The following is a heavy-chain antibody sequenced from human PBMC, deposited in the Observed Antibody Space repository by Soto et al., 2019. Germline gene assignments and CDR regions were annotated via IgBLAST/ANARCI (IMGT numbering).Heavy chain of an antibody. J-gene: IGHJ4*02. D-gene: IGHD6-13*01. CDR1: GGSISSGHYY. V-gene: IGHV4-30-4*01. CDR2: IYYTGST. CDR3: ARATLEQQLGY. Sequence: QVQLQESGPGLVKPSQTLSLTCTVSGGSISSGHYYWSWIRQPPGKGLEWIGYIYYTGSTYYVPSXKXRVTISADTSQNQFSLKLSSVTAADTAVYYCARATLEQQLGYWGQGTLVTVSS.